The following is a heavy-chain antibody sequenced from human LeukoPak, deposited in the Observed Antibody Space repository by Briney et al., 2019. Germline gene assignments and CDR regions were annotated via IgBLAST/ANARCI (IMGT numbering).Heavy chain of an antibody. Sequence: GGSPRLSCAASGFTFNSYSMNWVRQTPGKGLEWVSSISTTGSYIYYADSVKGRFTISRDNAKNSLYLQMNSLRAEDTAVYYCARDRDYVWGTYRALWVMDVWGQGTTVTVSS. J-gene: IGHJ6*02. CDR1: GFTFNSYS. D-gene: IGHD3-16*02. V-gene: IGHV3-21*01. CDR3: ARDRDYVWGTYRALWVMDV. CDR2: ISTTGSYI.